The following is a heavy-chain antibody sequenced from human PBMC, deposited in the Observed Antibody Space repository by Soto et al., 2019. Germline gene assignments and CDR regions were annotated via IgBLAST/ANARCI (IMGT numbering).Heavy chain of an antibody. V-gene: IGHV3-30*18. CDR3: AKGGRKWLVTSDFTY. Sequence: VQLVESGGGVVQPGRSLRLSCAASGFTFSDYAMHWVRQAPGKGLEWVAVVSHDGRNTHYADSVKGRFTISRDSSKTTVSLEMTSLRAEDRAVYYCAKGGRKWLVTSDFTYWGQGALVTVSS. J-gene: IGHJ4*02. D-gene: IGHD6-19*01. CDR1: GFTFSDYA. CDR2: VSHDGRNT.